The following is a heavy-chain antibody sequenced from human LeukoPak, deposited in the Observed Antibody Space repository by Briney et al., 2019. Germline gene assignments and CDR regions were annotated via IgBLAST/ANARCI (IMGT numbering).Heavy chain of an antibody. CDR3: ARGISLHSGYDWGFDP. Sequence: SETLSLTCTVSGGSISSYYWSWIRQPPGKGLEWIGYIYYSGSTNYNPSLKSRVTISVDTSKNQFSLKLSSVTAADPAVYYCARGISLHSGYDWGFDPWGQGTLVTVSS. CDR1: GGSISSYY. J-gene: IGHJ5*02. V-gene: IGHV4-59*01. D-gene: IGHD5-12*01. CDR2: IYYSGST.